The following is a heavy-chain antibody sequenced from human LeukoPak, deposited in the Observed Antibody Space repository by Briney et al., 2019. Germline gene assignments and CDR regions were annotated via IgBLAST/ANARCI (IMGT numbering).Heavy chain of an antibody. V-gene: IGHV4-39*01. CDR1: GGSISSYY. CDR2: TYYSGST. D-gene: IGHD6-6*01. Sequence: SETLSLTCTVSGGSISSYYRGWVRQPPGKGLEWIGSTYYSGSTYYNPSLKSRVTISVDTSKNQFSLKLSSVTAADTAVYYCASRAYSSSSGADYWGQGTLVTVSS. J-gene: IGHJ4*02. CDR3: ASRAYSSSSGADY.